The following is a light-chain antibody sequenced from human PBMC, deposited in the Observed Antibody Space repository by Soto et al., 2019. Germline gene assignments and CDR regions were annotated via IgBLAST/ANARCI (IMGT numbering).Light chain of an antibody. V-gene: IGKV4-1*01. Sequence: DIVMTQSPDSLAVSLGERATINCKSSQSVLYSSNNKNYLAWYQQKPGQPPKLLIYWASTRESGVPDRFSGSGSGTEFTLTISSLQAADVAVYFCQQYYGTPYTFGQGTKLEIK. CDR3: QQYYGTPYT. CDR2: WAS. CDR1: QSVLYSSNNKNY. J-gene: IGKJ2*01.